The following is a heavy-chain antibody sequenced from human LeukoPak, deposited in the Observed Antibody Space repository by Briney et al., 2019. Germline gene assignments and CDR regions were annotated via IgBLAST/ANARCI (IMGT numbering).Heavy chain of an antibody. D-gene: IGHD3-16*01. Sequence: GGSLRLSFAASGFTLSSYSMNWVRQAPGKGLEWVSSISGSSSYIYYADSVKGRFTISRDDPKNSLYLQMNSLRAEDTAVYYCARMNYVSSGWGAPFDDWGQGTLVTVSS. J-gene: IGHJ4*02. CDR1: GFTLSSYS. CDR2: ISGSSSYI. CDR3: ARMNYVSSGWGAPFDD. V-gene: IGHV3-21*01.